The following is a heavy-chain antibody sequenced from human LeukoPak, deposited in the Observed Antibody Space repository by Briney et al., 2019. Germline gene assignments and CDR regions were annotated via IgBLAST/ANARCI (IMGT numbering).Heavy chain of an antibody. CDR1: GGSISSYY. V-gene: IGHV4-59*01. Sequence: RPSETLSLTCTVSGGSISSYYWSWIRQPPGKGLELIGYIYYSGSTNYNPSLKSRVTISVDTSKNQFSLKLSSVTAADTAVYYCARTPYYDFWSGYPYYFDYWGQGTLVTVSS. CDR2: IYYSGST. D-gene: IGHD3-3*01. CDR3: ARTPYYDFWSGYPYYFDY. J-gene: IGHJ4*02.